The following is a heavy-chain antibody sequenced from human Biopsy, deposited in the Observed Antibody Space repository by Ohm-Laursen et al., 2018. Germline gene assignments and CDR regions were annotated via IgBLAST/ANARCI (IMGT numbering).Heavy chain of an antibody. J-gene: IGHJ6*02. Sequence: LSLTCAASGFSFSDYHMRWIRQAPGRGLEWVSYISGGGTIYYGDSMKGRVTISRDNAKNSLYLQMHSLRAEDTAVYYCARDTRWSPYSMDVRGQGTTVTVSS. D-gene: IGHD4-23*01. CDR3: ARDTRWSPYSMDV. CDR1: GFSFSDYH. V-gene: IGHV3-11*01. CDR2: ISGGGTI.